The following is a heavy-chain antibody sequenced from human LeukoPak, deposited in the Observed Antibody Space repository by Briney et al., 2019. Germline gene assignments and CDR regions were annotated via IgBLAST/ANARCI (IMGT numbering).Heavy chain of an antibody. Sequence: GGSLRLSCAASGFTFSSYAMSWVRQAPGKGLEWVSAISGSGGSTYYADSVKGRFTISRDNSKNTLYLQMNSLRAEDTAVYYCAKGGNSSSWYSHYYYYYMDVWGKGTTVTVSS. CDR2: ISGSGGST. J-gene: IGHJ6*03. V-gene: IGHV3-23*01. D-gene: IGHD6-13*01. CDR1: GFTFSSYA. CDR3: AKGGNSSSWYSHYYYYYMDV.